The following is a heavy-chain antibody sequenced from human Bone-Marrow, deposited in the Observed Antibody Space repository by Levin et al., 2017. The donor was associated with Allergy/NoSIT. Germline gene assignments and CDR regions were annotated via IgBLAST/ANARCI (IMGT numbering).Heavy chain of an antibody. D-gene: IGHD2-21*01. CDR1: GFSSSTYW. Sequence: GESLKISCQVSGFSSSTYWIAWVRQMPGKGLECVGIVQPDDPEARHSPSFEGHVTISADKSTRTGYLEWRGLTVPDSALYYRAGRDGVRRPLDSWGQGTLVTVSS. V-gene: IGHV5-51*01. J-gene: IGHJ4*02. CDR2: VQPDDPEA. CDR3: AGRDGVRRPLDS.